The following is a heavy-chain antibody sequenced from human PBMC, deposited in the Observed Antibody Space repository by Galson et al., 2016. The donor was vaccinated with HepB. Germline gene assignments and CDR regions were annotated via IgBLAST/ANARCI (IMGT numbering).Heavy chain of an antibody. Sequence: SLRLSCAASGFTLGDYTMTWVRQAPGQGLEWVASISSVSTPSYYEDSLRGRFTISRDNAQSSLYLQINSLRAEDTAVYYCAREYSRRSGLDLWGQGTLVIVSS. CDR3: AREYSRRSGLDL. V-gene: IGHV3-21*06. J-gene: IGHJ4*02. CDR1: GFTLGDYT. CDR2: ISSVSTPS. D-gene: IGHD6-19*01.